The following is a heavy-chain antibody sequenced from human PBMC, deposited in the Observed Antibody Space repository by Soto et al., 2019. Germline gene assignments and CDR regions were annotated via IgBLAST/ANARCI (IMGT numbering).Heavy chain of an antibody. CDR2: INPNSGGT. Sequence: ASVKVSCKASGYTFTGYYMHWVRQAPGQGLEWMGWINPNSGGTNYAQKFQGRVTMTRDTSISTAYMELSRLSSVTAADTAVYYCARGGPHYYGSGSYYVYYYYGMDVWGQGTTVTVSS. CDR3: ARGGPHYYGSGSYYVYYYYGMDV. CDR1: GYTFTGYY. V-gene: IGHV1-2*02. J-gene: IGHJ6*02. D-gene: IGHD3-10*01.